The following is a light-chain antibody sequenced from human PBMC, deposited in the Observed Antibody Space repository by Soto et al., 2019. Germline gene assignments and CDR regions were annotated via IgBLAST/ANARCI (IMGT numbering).Light chain of an antibody. CDR3: QQRSNWPS. CDR1: QSVSSY. J-gene: IGKJ4*01. V-gene: IGKV3-11*01. Sequence: EIVLTQSPATLSLSPGERATLSCRASQSVSSYLAWYQQKPGQAPRLLIYDASNRATGIPARFSGSGSGTDFTLTISSLAPEDFAVYYCQQRSNWPSFGGGTQVESK. CDR2: DAS.